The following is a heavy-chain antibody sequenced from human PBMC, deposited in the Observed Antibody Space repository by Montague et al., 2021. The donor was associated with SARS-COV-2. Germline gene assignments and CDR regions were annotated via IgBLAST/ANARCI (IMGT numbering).Heavy chain of an antibody. CDR3: ARHSGVDSFFGVVIIPDAFDI. CDR1: GGSISSSSYY. D-gene: IGHD3-3*01. J-gene: IGHJ3*02. CDR2: IYYSGST. Sequence: SETLSLTCTVSGGSISSSSYYWGWIRQPPGKGLEWIGSIYYSGSTYYNPSLKSRVTISVDTSKNQFSLKLSSVTAADTAVYYCARHSGVDSFFGVVIIPDAFDIWGQGTMVTVSS. V-gene: IGHV4-39*01.